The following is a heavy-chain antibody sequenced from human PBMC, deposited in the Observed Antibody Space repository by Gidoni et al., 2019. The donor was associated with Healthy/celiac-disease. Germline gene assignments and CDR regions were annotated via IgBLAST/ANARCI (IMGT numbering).Heavy chain of an antibody. CDR2: IYTSGTT. D-gene: IGHD2-21*01. J-gene: IGHJ5*02. CDR3: ARGIPGRGWFDP. CDR1: GGSISSGSYY. Sequence: QVQLHESGPGLVKPSQTLSLTCTVSGGSISSGSYYWSWIRQPAGKGLEWIGRIYTSGTTNYNPTLKSRVTISVDTSKNQFSLKLSYVTAADTAVYYCARGIPGRGWFDPWGQGTLVTVSS. V-gene: IGHV4-61*02.